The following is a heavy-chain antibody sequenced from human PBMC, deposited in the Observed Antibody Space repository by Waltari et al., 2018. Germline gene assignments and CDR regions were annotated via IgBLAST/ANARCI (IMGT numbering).Heavy chain of an antibody. Sequence: QVQLQESGPGLVKPSETLSLTCTVSGGSISSYYWSCIRQPPGKGLEWIGYIYYSGSTNYNPSLKSRVTISVDTSKNQFSLKLSSVTAADTAVYYCARTIFGADMDVWGKGTTVTISS. D-gene: IGHD3-3*01. CDR2: IYYSGST. CDR3: ARTIFGADMDV. V-gene: IGHV4-59*08. J-gene: IGHJ6*03. CDR1: GGSISSYY.